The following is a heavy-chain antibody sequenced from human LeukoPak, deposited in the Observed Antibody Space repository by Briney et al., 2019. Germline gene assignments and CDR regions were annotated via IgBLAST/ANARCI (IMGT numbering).Heavy chain of an antibody. CDR3: ARYKADYYGSGSYYGY. CDR1: GGTFSSYA. Sequence: SVKVSCKASGGTFSSYAISWVRQAPGQGLEWMGGIIPIFGTANYAQKFQGRVTITADESTSTAYMELSSLRSEDTAVYYCARYKADYYGSGSYYGYWGHGTLVTVSS. J-gene: IGHJ4*01. D-gene: IGHD3-10*01. CDR2: IIPIFGTA. V-gene: IGHV1-69*13.